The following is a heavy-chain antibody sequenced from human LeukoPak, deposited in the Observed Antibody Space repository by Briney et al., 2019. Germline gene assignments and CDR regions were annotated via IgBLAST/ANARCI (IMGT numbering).Heavy chain of an antibody. D-gene: IGHD6-13*01. J-gene: IGHJ4*02. CDR3: ARDRAGIAAAGTLLDY. CDR1: GFTFSSYE. Sequence: PGGSLRLSCAASGFTFSSYEMNWVRQAPGKGLEWVSYISSSGSTIYYADSVKGRFTISRDNAKNSLYLQMNSLRAEDTAVYYCARDRAGIAAAGTLLDYWGQGTLVTVSS. V-gene: IGHV3-48*03. CDR2: ISSSGSTI.